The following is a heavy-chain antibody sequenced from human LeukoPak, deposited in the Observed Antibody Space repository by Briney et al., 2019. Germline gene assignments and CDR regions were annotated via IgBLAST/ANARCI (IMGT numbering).Heavy chain of an antibody. Sequence: SETLSLTCTVSGYSISSGYYWGWIRQPPGKGLEWIGSIYHSGSTYYNPSLKTRVTISVDTSKSQFSLKLSSVTAADTAVYYCARGYSGYDASEFDYWGQGTLVTVSS. D-gene: IGHD5-12*01. CDR3: ARGYSGYDASEFDY. CDR2: IYHSGST. J-gene: IGHJ4*02. V-gene: IGHV4-38-2*02. CDR1: GYSISSGYY.